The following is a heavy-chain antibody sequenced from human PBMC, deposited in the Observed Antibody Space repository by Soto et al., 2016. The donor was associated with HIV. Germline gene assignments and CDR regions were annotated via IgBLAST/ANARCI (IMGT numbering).Heavy chain of an antibody. D-gene: IGHD3-22*01. CDR1: GDTLRNYA. CDR2: IIPILGIG. J-gene: IGHJ4*02. CDR3: ARRKDDSNFDY. Sequence: QVQLVQSGAEVKKPGSSVKVSCKASGDTLRNYAISWVRQAPGQGLEWMGGIIPILGIGNYAQKFQGRVTMTADKSTSTAYMKLSSLRSEDTAVYYCARRKDDSNFDYWGQGTLVTVSS. V-gene: IGHV1-69*10.